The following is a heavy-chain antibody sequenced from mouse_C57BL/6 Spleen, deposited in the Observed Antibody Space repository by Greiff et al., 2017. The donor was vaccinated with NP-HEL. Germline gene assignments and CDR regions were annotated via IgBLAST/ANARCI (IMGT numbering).Heavy chain of an antibody. CDR2: ISYDGSN. D-gene: IGHD2-2*01. V-gene: IGHV3-6*01. CDR3: ARECMVTPYYCDY. J-gene: IGHJ2*01. CDR1: GYSITSGYY. Sequence: EVKLLESGPGLVKPSQSLSLTCSVTGYSITSGYYWNWIRQFPGNKLEWMGYISYDGSNNYNPSLKNRISITRDTSKNQFFLKLNSVTTEDTATYYCARECMVTPYYCDYWGQGTTLTVSS.